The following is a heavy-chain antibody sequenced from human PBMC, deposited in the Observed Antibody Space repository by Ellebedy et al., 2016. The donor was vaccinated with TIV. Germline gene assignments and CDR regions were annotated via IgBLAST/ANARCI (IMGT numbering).Heavy chain of an antibody. Sequence: GGSLRLXXAASGFTFITHGMHWVRQAPGRGLEWVAVISADGNNGYYADSVKGRFTISRDNSKNTLYLQMSSLRAEDTAVYYCAKDLTPYSSSWLFDYWGQGTLVTVSS. J-gene: IGHJ4*02. D-gene: IGHD6-13*01. CDR1: GFTFITHG. V-gene: IGHV3-30*18. CDR2: ISADGNNG. CDR3: AKDLTPYSSSWLFDY.